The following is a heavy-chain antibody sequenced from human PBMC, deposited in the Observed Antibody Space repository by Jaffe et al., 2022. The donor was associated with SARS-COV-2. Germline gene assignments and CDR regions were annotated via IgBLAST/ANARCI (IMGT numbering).Heavy chain of an antibody. Sequence: EVQLVESGGGLVQPGGSLRLSCAASGFTFSSYEMNWVRQAPGKGLEWVSYISSSGSTIYYADSVKGRFTISRDNAKNSLYLQMNSLRAEDTAVYYCARERGPCTNGVCYNSRYYGMDVWGQGTTVTVSS. CDR2: ISSSGSTI. J-gene: IGHJ6*02. V-gene: IGHV3-48*03. CDR3: ARERGPCTNGVCYNSRYYGMDV. D-gene: IGHD2-8*01. CDR1: GFTFSSYE.